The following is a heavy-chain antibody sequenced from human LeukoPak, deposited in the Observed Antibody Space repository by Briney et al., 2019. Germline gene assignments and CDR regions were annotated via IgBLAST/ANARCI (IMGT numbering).Heavy chain of an antibody. CDR3: ARGTVFGVATNWFDP. J-gene: IGHJ5*02. CDR2: MYYSGST. Sequence: SETLSLTCSVSGGSISGYYWSWIRQPPGKGPEWIGDMYYSGSTNYNPSLKSRVTISVDTSKKQISLKLNSVTAADTAVYYCARGTVFGVATNWFDPWGQGTLVTVSS. CDR1: GGSISGYY. D-gene: IGHD3-3*01. V-gene: IGHV4-59*01.